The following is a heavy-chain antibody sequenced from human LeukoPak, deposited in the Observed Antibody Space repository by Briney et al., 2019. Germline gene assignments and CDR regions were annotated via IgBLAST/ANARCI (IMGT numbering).Heavy chain of an antibody. CDR1: GGSFSGYY. V-gene: IGHV4-34*01. D-gene: IGHD6-13*01. J-gene: IGHJ4*02. CDR2: INHSGST. Sequence: SETLSLTCAVYGGSFSGYYWSWIRQPPGKGLEWIGEINHSGSTNYNPSLKSRVTISGDTSKNQFSLKLSSVTAADTAVYYCARRQRYSRNEDYWGQGTLVTVSS. CDR3: ARRQRYSRNEDY.